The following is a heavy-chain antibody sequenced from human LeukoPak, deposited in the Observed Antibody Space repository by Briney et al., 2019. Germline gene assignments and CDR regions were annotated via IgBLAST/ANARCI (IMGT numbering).Heavy chain of an antibody. CDR3: ARHISRGYCSGGSCYGGRWFDP. J-gene: IGHJ5*02. D-gene: IGHD2-15*01. CDR1: GGSFSGYY. CDR2: INHSGST. V-gene: IGHV4-34*01. Sequence: PSETLSLTCAVYGGSFSGYYWSWIRQPPGKGLEWIGEINHSGSTNYNPSLKSRVTISVDTSKNQFSLKLSSVTAADTAVYYCARHISRGYCSGGSCYGGRWFDPWGQGTLVTVSS.